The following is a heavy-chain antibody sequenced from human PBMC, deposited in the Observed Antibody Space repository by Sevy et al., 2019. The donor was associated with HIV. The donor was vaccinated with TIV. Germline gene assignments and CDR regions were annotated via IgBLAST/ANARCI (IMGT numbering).Heavy chain of an antibody. D-gene: IGHD3-16*01. Sequence: GGSLRLSCAASGFTFSSHWMQWVRQAPGKGLVWVSRLNYDGSYTNYADSVKGRFTISRDNAKSTLYLQMNSLRAEDTALYYCARSKVGVGDAFDIWGQGRMVTVSS. J-gene: IGHJ3*02. CDR3: ARSKVGVGDAFDI. V-gene: IGHV3-74*01. CDR1: GFTFSSHW. CDR2: LNYDGSYT.